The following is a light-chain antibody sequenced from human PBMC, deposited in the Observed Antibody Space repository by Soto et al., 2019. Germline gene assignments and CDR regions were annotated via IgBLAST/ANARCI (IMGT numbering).Light chain of an antibody. CDR2: DVS. CDR3: SSYTSSSLYV. Sequence: QSVLTQPASVSGSPGQSIAISCTGTSSDVGGYNYVSWYQQHPGKAPKLIIYDVSNRPSGVSNRFSGSKSGNAASLTISGLQAEDEADYYCSSYTSSSLYVFATGTKLTVL. CDR1: SSDVGGYNY. V-gene: IGLV2-14*01. J-gene: IGLJ1*01.